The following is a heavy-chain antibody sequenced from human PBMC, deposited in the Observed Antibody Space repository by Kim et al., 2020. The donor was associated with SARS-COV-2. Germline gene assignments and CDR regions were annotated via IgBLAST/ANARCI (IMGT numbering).Heavy chain of an antibody. J-gene: IGHJ6*02. V-gene: IGHV1-2*02. Sequence: ASVKVSCKASGYTFTGYYIHWVRQAPGQGLEWMGWINPNSGATSYGQAFQGRVTMTRDTSINTVSMDIRSLASDDAAVYYCARSTLVRGASFFGLDVWGQGTTVTVSS. CDR3: ARSTLVRGASFFGLDV. D-gene: IGHD3-10*01. CDR2: INPNSGAT. CDR1: GYTFTGYY.